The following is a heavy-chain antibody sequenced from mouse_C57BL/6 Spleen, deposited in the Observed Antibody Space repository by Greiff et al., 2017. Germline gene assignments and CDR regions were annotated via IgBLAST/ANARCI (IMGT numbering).Heavy chain of an antibody. CDR1: GYAFSSSW. Sequence: QVQLKESGPELVKPGASVKISCKASGYAFSSSWMNWVKQRPGKGLEWIGRISPGDGDTNYNGKFKGKATLTADKSSSTAYMQLSSLTSEDSAVYFCARGTAQAFAYWGQGTLVTVSA. D-gene: IGHD3-2*02. CDR3: ARGTAQAFAY. V-gene: IGHV1-82*01. CDR2: ISPGDGDT. J-gene: IGHJ3*01.